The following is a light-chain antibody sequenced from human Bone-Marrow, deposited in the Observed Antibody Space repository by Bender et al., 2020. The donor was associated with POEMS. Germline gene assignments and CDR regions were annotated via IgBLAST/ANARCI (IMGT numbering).Light chain of an antibody. V-gene: IGLV2-14*03. CDR2: GVT. CDR3: CSYAGSRTWV. J-gene: IGLJ3*02. Sequence: QSALTQPASVSGSPGQSITISCTGTTSDVGGYDYVSWYQQHPGKAPKLMIFGVTYRPSGVSDRFSGSKSGSTASLTISGLQAEDEADYYCCSYAGSRTWVFGGGTKLTVL. CDR1: TSDVGGYDY.